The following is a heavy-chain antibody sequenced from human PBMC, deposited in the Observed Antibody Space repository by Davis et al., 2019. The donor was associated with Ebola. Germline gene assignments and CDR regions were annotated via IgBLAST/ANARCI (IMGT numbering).Heavy chain of an antibody. CDR1: GFTFSSYS. Sequence: GGSLRLSCAASGFTFSSYSMNWVRQAPGQGLEWVSSISSSSSYIYYADSVKGRFTISRDNAKNSLYLKMNSLRAEDTAVYYCARLALSDYDILTGYSPFDYWGQGTLVTVSS. J-gene: IGHJ4*02. CDR3: ARLALSDYDILTGYSPFDY. D-gene: IGHD3-9*01. CDR2: ISSSSSYI. V-gene: IGHV3-21*01.